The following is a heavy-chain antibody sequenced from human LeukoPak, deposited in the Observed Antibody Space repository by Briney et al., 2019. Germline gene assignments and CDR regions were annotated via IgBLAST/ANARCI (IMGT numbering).Heavy chain of an antibody. D-gene: IGHD5-12*01. CDR2: IKEDGSAK. CDR3: ARDSPGYGGYSY. CDR1: GFTFSRYW. V-gene: IGHV3-7*04. Sequence: GGSLRLSCTASGFTFSRYWMTWVRQAPGKGLEWVANIKEDGSAKYYVDSMKGRFTISRDNSKNALYLQINSLRAEDTAVYYCARDSPGYGGYSYWGQGTLVTVSS. J-gene: IGHJ4*02.